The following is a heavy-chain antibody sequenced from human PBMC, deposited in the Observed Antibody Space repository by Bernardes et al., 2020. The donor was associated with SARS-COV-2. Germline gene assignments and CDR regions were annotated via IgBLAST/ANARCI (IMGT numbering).Heavy chain of an antibody. Sequence: GSLRLSCAASGFTFEDYTMHWVRQVPGKGLEWVSLVSWDGSTINYADSVKGRFIISRDSSRNTLHLQMNSLRKEDTALYYCATERQSLTIFGVGHDAFDFWGQGTMVTVSS. J-gene: IGHJ3*01. V-gene: IGHV3-43*01. D-gene: IGHD3-3*01. CDR3: ATERQSLTIFGVGHDAFDF. CDR1: GFTFEDYT. CDR2: VSWDGSTI.